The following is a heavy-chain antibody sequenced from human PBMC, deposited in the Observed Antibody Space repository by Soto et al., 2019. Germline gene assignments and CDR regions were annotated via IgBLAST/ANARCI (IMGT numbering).Heavy chain of an antibody. CDR3: ARGSPLDYYGSGSFPYYYYGMDV. D-gene: IGHD3-10*01. V-gene: IGHV1-69*13. CDR2: IIPIFGTA. CDR1: GGTFSSYA. J-gene: IGHJ6*02. Sequence: ASVKVSCKASGGTFSSYAISWVRRAPGQGLEWMGGIIPIFGTANYAQKFQGRVTITADESTSTAYMELSSLRSEDTAVYYCARGSPLDYYGSGSFPYYYYGMDVWGQGTTVTVSS.